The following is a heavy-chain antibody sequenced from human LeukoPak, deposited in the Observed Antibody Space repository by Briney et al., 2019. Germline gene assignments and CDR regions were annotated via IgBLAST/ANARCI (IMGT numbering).Heavy chain of an antibody. CDR1: GFTFSNAW. CDR3: TTAVAAAGNLYHYYYYYMDV. Sequence: GGSLRLSRAASGFTFSNAWMSWVRQAPGKGLEWVGRIKSKTDGGTTDYAAPVKGRFTISRDDSKNTLYLQMNSLKTEDTAVYYCTTAVAAAGNLYHYYYYYMDVWGKGTTVTISS. D-gene: IGHD6-13*01. V-gene: IGHV3-15*01. J-gene: IGHJ6*03. CDR2: IKSKTDGGTT.